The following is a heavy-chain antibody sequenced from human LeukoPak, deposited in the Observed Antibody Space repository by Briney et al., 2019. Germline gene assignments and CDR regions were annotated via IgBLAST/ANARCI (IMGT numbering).Heavy chain of an antibody. CDR1: GSISSYY. J-gene: IGHJ3*02. D-gene: IGHD2-8*01. CDR3: ARQKCTSPTCLTKNVFDI. Sequence: SETLSLTCTVSGSISSYYWSWIRQPPGKGLEWIGYIYTSGSTNYNPSLKSRVTISVDTSKNQFSLDLSSVTAADTAVYYCARQKCTSPTCLTKNVFDIGGKGKRVT. V-gene: IGHV4-4*09. CDR2: IYTSGST.